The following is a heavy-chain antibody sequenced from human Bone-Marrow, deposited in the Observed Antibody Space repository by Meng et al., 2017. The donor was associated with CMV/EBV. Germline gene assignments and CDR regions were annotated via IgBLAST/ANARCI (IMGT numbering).Heavy chain of an antibody. J-gene: IGHJ5*02. CDR2: IIPISGTA. CDR1: AGSGSSYA. Sequence: SVEVSYKASAGSGSSYAISGVRQAPGQGLEWMGGIIPISGTANYAQKFQGRVTITTHESTSTAYMELSSLRSEDTAVYYCARDGCSSTSCYTGVPYNWFDPWGQGTLVTVSS. D-gene: IGHD2-2*02. CDR3: ARDGCSSTSCYTGVPYNWFDP. V-gene: IGHV1-69*05.